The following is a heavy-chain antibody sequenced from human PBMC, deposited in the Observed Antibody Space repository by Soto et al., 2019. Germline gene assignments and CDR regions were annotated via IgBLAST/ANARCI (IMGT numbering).Heavy chain of an antibody. V-gene: IGHV1-69*13. CDR3: ARVISRYCTNGVCLPQHYDYYGMDV. D-gene: IGHD2-8*01. J-gene: IGHJ6*02. Sequence: SVKVSCKASGGTFSSYAISWVRQAPGQGLEWMGGIIPIFGTTNYAQKFQGRVTITADESTSTAYMELSSLRSEDTAVYYCARVISRYCTNGVCLPQHYDYYGMDVWG. CDR1: GGTFSSYA. CDR2: IIPIFGTT.